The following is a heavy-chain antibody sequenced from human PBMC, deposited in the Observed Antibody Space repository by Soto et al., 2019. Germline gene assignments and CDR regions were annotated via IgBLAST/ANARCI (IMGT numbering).Heavy chain of an antibody. CDR3: TTDPPSTYYYGSGAYYYYMDV. V-gene: IGHV3-15*01. CDR2: IKSKTDGGTT. D-gene: IGHD3-10*01. J-gene: IGHJ6*03. Sequence: GGSLRLSCAASGFTFSNAWMSWVRQAPGKGLEWVGRIKSKTDGGTTDYAAPGKGRFTISSDDSKNTLYLQMNSLKTGDTAVYYCTTDPPSTYYYGSGAYYYYMDVWGKGTTVTVSS. CDR1: GFTFSNAW.